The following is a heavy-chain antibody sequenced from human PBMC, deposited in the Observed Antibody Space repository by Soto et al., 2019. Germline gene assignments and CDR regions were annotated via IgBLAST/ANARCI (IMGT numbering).Heavy chain of an antibody. CDR2: INADNGNA. CDR1: GYTFTSYA. D-gene: IGHD6-19*01. J-gene: IGHJ4*02. V-gene: IGHV1-3*01. CDR3: ARRITVAGHWPIDY. Sequence: ASVKVSCKASGYTFTSYAMHWVRQAPGQRLEWMGWINADNGNAKYAQKFQGRVTITRDKSTSTAYMELSSLRSEDTAVYYCARRITVAGHWPIDYWGQGTLVTVSS.